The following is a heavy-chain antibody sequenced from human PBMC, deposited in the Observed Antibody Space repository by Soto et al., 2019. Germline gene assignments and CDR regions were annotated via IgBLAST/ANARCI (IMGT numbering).Heavy chain of an antibody. V-gene: IGHV4-30-2*01. CDR1: GGSISSGGYS. Sequence: SETLSLTCAVSGGSISSGGYSWSWIRQPPGKGLEWIGYIYHSGSTYYNPSLKSRVTISVDRSKNQFSLKLSSVTAADTAVYYCARGQVVAAKHWGQGTLVTVPS. CDR3: ARGQVVAAKH. D-gene: IGHD2-15*01. CDR2: IYHSGST. J-gene: IGHJ4*02.